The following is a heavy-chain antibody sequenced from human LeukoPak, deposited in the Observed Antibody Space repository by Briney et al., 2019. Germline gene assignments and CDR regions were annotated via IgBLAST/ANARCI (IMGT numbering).Heavy chain of an antibody. CDR1: GSIFINYW. D-gene: IGHD6-19*01. Sequence: GAALEISCKGSGSIFINYWIAWVRQVPGKGLEWMGIIYPSDSDTRNNPSFQGQVTLSADKSISSVYLQWSSLKASDTAMYYCARRKVAGNEEGFDIWGQGTMVTVSS. V-gene: IGHV5-51*01. CDR3: ARRKVAGNEEGFDI. CDR2: IYPSDSDT. J-gene: IGHJ3*02.